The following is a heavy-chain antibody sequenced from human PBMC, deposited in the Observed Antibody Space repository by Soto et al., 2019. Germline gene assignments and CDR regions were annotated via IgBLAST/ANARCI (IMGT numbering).Heavy chain of an antibody. CDR3: VRNYYYVSGSYFDS. CDR2: IKQDGSEE. Sequence: GGSLRLSCAASGFTFTRYWMTWVRQAPGKGLEWVANIKQDGSEEYYVDSVKGRFTISRDNAKNSLYLQMNSLRAEDTAVYYCVRNYYYVSGSYFDSWGQGIMVTVSS. V-gene: IGHV3-7*01. D-gene: IGHD3-10*01. CDR1: GFTFTRYW. J-gene: IGHJ4*02.